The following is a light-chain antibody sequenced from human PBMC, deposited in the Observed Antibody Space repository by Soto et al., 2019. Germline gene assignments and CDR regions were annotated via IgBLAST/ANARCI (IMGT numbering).Light chain of an antibody. CDR1: QSVTRF. Sequence: EIVLTQSPATLSLSPGESATLSCRASQSVTRFLAWYQQKPGQAPRLLIYDASNWATGIPAKFTGSGSGTDFTLTISSLEPEDFAVYYCQQSSNWPLTFGGGTKVEIK. CDR2: DAS. V-gene: IGKV3-11*01. J-gene: IGKJ4*01. CDR3: QQSSNWPLT.